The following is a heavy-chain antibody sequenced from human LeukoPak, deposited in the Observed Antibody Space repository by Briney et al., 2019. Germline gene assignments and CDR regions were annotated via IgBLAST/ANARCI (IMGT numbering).Heavy chain of an antibody. V-gene: IGHV1-69*06. Sequence: SVKVSCKASGGTFSSYAISWVRQAPGQGLEWMGGIIPIFGTANYAQKFRGRVTITADKSTRTAYMELSSLRSEDTAVYYCARAYRGGQNYYYYMDVWGKGTTVTISS. D-gene: IGHD1-14*01. CDR2: IIPIFGTA. J-gene: IGHJ6*03. CDR1: GGTFSSYA. CDR3: ARAYRGGQNYYYYMDV.